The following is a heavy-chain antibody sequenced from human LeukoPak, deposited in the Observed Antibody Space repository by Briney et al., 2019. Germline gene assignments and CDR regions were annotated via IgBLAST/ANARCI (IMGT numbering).Heavy chain of an antibody. CDR3: ARGGPTHLGVPRPDYYYGMDV. J-gene: IGHJ6*02. CDR2: INPNSGGT. Sequence: ASVKVSCKASGYTFTGYYIHWVRQAPGQGLEWMGWINPNSGGTNYAQKFQGWVTMTRDTSISTACMELSRLRSDDTAVYYCARGGPTHLGVPRPDYYYGMDVWGQGTTVTVSS. V-gene: IGHV1-2*04. D-gene: IGHD3-16*01. CDR1: GYTFTGYY.